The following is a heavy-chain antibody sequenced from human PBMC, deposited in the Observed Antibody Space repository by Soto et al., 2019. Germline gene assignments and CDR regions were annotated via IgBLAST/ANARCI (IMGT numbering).Heavy chain of an antibody. CDR3: AMGDGVCHDGNGYLGRN. CDR1: GFTFSSYC. V-gene: IGHV3-74*01. Sequence: EVQLVESVGDLVQPGVSLRLSCAASGFTFSSYCMHWVRQAPGKGLVWVSRIKSDGSGAIYADSVNRRFNVSRDNATNTLYLLMNSLSTEDTAVYCCAMGDGVCHDGNGYLGRNWVQGPRVTVSS. CDR2: IKSDGSGA. D-gene: IGHD3-22*01. J-gene: IGHJ4*02.